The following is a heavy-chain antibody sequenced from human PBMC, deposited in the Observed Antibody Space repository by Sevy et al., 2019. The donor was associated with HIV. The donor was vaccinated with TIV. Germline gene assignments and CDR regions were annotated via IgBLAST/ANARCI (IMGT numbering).Heavy chain of an antibody. D-gene: IGHD3-16*02. CDR2: IFYSGNT. CDR3: ARHYRWSQTAYYYYYLDV. Sequence: SETLSLTCIVSGGSIASSSYSWGWIRQPPGQGLEWIGNIFYSGNTYYNPSLKSRVTISVDTSKNQFSLKLSSVTAADTAVYYCARHYRWSQTAYYYYYLDVWGKGTTVTVSS. V-gene: IGHV4-39*01. J-gene: IGHJ6*03. CDR1: GGSIASSSYS.